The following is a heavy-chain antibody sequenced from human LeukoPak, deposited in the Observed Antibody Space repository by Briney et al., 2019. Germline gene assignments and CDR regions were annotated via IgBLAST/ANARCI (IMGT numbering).Heavy chain of an antibody. CDR1: GFSFSDFW. Sequence: EAGGSLRLSCAASGFSFSDFWMGWVRQAPGKGLEWVANINQDGSKNYYVDSVKGRFTISRDNAKKSLYLQMNSLRAEDTAVYYCTKGRSNHYWGQGTLVTVST. V-gene: IGHV3-7*01. CDR3: TKGRSNHY. J-gene: IGHJ4*02. D-gene: IGHD3-10*01. CDR2: INQDGSKN.